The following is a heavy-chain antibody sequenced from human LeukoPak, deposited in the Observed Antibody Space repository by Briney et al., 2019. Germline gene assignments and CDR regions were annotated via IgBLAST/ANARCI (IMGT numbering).Heavy chain of an antibody. D-gene: IGHD3-16*01. V-gene: IGHV4-61*05. CDR2: IYYSGST. CDR3: ARVLWGCYYFDY. Sequence: SESLSLTCTVSGGSITSSSYYWGWIRQPPGKGLEWIGYIYYSGSTNYNPSLKSRVTISVDTSKNQFSLKLSSVTAADTAVYYCARVLWGCYYFDYWGQGTLVTVSS. J-gene: IGHJ4*02. CDR1: GGSITSSSYY.